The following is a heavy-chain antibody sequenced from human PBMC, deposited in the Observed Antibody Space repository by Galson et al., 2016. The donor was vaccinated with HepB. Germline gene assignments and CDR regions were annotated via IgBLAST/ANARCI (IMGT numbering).Heavy chain of an antibody. D-gene: IGHD2/OR15-2a*01. CDR3: ARDMAGVGTFSYFDV. CDR1: GFRFRSFG. Sequence: SLRLSCAASGFRFRSFGLTWVRQAPGKGLEWISSISLGGDDIFYADSVKGRFTISRDDAKMSLFLQMSSLRDDDTSVYYCARDMAGVGTFSYFDVWGRGTPVTV. CDR2: ISLGGDDI. V-gene: IGHV3-48*02. J-gene: IGHJ2*01.